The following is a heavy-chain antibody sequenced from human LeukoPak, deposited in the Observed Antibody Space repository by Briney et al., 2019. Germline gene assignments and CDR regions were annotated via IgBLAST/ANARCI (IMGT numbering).Heavy chain of an antibody. V-gene: IGHV6-1*01. J-gene: IGHJ4*02. CDR1: GDSVSANNVA. CDR2: TYYRSKWYN. CDR3: ARDKGFGEMLLDS. Sequence: SQTLSLTCAISGDSVSANNVAWNWIRQSPSRGLEWLGRTYYRSKWYNDYAVSVKSRLSINPDTSKNQFSLQLTSVTPEDTAMYYCARDKGFGEMLLDSWGQGTLVTVSS. D-gene: IGHD3-10*01.